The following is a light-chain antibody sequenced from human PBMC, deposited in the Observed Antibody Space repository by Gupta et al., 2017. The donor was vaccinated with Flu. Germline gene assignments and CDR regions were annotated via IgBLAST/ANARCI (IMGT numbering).Light chain of an antibody. CDR3: QHYSSSSTMYT. J-gene: IGKJ2*01. CDR1: QSVTSSY. CDR2: GAS. Sequence: DIVLTQFPGTLSLSPGERATLSCRASQSVTSSYLAWYQQKPGQAPRLLIYGASNRATGIPDRFSGSGSGTDFTLNISRLEPEDFAIYYCQHYSSSSTMYTFGQGTKLEIK. V-gene: IGKV3-20*01.